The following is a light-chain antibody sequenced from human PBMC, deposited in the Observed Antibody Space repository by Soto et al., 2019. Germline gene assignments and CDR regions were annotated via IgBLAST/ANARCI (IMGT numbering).Light chain of an antibody. CDR1: KIGSKS. J-gene: IGLJ2*01. CDR2: DDA. V-gene: IGLV3-21*02. CDR3: HVWDNSDLSL. Sequence: SYELTQPPSVSVAPGQTARITCGGDKIGSKSVHWYQQRPGQAPVLVVYDDADRPSGITERFSGSNSGNTATLTISRVEAGDEADYYCHVWDNSDLSLFGGGTKLTVL.